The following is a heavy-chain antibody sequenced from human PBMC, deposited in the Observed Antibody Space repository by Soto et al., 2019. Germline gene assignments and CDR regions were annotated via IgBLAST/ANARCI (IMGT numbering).Heavy chain of an antibody. CDR2: IIPIFGTA. CDR3: ARDAVRGVYDGMDV. V-gene: IGHV1-69*13. D-gene: IGHD3-10*01. J-gene: IGHJ6*02. Sequence: GASVKVSCKACGGTISSYAISWVRQAPGQGLEWMGGIIPIFGTANYAQKFQGRVTITADESTSTAYMELSSLRSEDTAVYYCARDAVRGVYDGMDVWGQGTTVTVSS. CDR1: GGTISSYA.